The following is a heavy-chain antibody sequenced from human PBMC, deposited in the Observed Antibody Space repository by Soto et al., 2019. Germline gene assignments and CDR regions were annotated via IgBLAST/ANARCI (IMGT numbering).Heavy chain of an antibody. D-gene: IGHD4-17*01. V-gene: IGHV1-18*01. CDR1: GYTFTSYG. Sequence: ASVKVSCKASGYTFTSYGISWVRQAPGQGLEWMGWISTYNGNTNYAQKLQGRVTMTIDTSTSTAYMELRSLRSDDTAVYYCAYGDYVGYYYGMDVWGQGTTVTVSS. J-gene: IGHJ6*02. CDR3: AYGDYVGYYYGMDV. CDR2: ISTYNGNT.